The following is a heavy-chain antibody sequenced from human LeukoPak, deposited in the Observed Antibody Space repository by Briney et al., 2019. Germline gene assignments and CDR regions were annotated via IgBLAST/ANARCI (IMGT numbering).Heavy chain of an antibody. CDR2: ISSSGSTI. J-gene: IGHJ6*04. CDR1: GFTFSSYE. D-gene: IGHD3-10*02. Sequence: GSLXLXCAASGFTFSSYEMNWVRQAPGKGLEWVSYISSSGSTIYYADSVKGRFTISRDNAKNSLYLQMNRLRDGDTAVYYCAXLGITMIGGVWGKGTTVTISS. V-gene: IGHV3-48*03. CDR3: AXLGITMIGGV.